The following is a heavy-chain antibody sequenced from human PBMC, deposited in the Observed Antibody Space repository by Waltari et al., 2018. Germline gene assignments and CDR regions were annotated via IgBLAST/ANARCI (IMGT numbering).Heavy chain of an antibody. D-gene: IGHD3-3*01. CDR2: ISGSGGST. CDR1: GFTFSSYA. J-gene: IGHJ5*02. Sequence: EVQLLESGGGLVQPGGSLRLSCAASGFTFSSYAMSWVRQAPGQGLEWVSAISGSGGSTYYADSVKGRFTISRDKSKNTLYLQMNSLRAEDTAVYYCAKDLQDYDFWSGYNGGWFDPWGQGTLVTVSS. CDR3: AKDLQDYDFWSGYNGGWFDP. V-gene: IGHV3-23*01.